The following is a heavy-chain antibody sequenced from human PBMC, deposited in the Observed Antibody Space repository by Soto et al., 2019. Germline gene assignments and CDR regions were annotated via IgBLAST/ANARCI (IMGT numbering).Heavy chain of an antibody. V-gene: IGHV1-8*01. CDR2: MNPNSGNT. J-gene: IGHJ4*02. CDR3: ARGFWVQGFIIPLPRY. D-gene: IGHD3-10*01. Sequence: QVQLVQSGAEVKKPGASVKVSCKASGYTFTSYDINWVRPATGQGLEWMGWMNPNSGNTGYAQKFQGRVTMTRSTSISTSYMELSSLRSEDTAVDYCARGFWVQGFIIPLPRYWGQGTLVTVSS. CDR1: GYTFTSYD.